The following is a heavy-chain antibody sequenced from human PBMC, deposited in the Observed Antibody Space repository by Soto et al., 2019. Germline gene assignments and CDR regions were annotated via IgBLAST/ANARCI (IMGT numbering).Heavy chain of an antibody. CDR2: IYYSGST. CDR3: ARQGSSGWYANWFDP. CDR1: GGSISSSSYY. Sequence: SETLSLTCTVSGGSISSSSYYWGWIRQPPGKGLEWIGSIYYSGSTYYNPSLKSRVTISVDTSKNQFSLKLSSVTAADTAVYYCARQGSSGWYANWFDPWGQGTLVTVSS. J-gene: IGHJ5*02. D-gene: IGHD6-19*01. V-gene: IGHV4-39*01.